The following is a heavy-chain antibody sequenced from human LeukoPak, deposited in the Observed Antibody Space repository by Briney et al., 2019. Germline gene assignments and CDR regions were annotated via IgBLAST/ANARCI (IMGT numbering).Heavy chain of an antibody. J-gene: IGHJ4*02. Sequence: GGSLRLSCTASGFTFGDYAMSWFRQAPGKGLEWVGFIRSKAYGGTTEYAASVKGRFTISRDDSKSIAYLQMNSLKTEDTAVYYCTTDGDYGDGLRGDYWGQGTLVTVSS. CDR2: IRSKAYGGTT. D-gene: IGHD4-17*01. CDR3: TTDGDYGDGLRGDY. V-gene: IGHV3-49*03. CDR1: GFTFGDYA.